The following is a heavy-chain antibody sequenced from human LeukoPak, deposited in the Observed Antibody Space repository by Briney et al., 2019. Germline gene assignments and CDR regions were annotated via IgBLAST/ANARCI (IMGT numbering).Heavy chain of an antibody. D-gene: IGHD2-21*01. CDR3: ARGLNRLVDY. CDR2: IYHSGST. CDR1: GGSISSGGYS. J-gene: IGHJ4*02. V-gene: IGHV4-30-2*01. Sequence: PSETLSLTCAVSGGSISSGGYSWSWIRQPPGKGLEWIRYIYHSGSTYYNPSLKSRVTISVDRSKNQFSLKLSSVTAADTAVYYCARGLNRLVDYWGQGTLVTVSS.